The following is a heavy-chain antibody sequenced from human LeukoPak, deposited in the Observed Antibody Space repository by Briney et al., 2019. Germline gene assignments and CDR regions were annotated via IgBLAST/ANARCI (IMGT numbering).Heavy chain of an antibody. Sequence: SQTLSLTCAISGDSVSSNSAAWNWIKQSPARGLEWRGRTYYTSKWYNDYAVSVKSRITINPDTSKNQFTLQLNSVTPEDTAVYYCARGAVAVRNAFDIWGQGTRVTVSS. V-gene: IGHV6-1*01. CDR1: GDSVSSNSAA. D-gene: IGHD6-19*01. CDR3: ARGAVAVRNAFDI. J-gene: IGHJ3*02. CDR2: TYYTSKWYN.